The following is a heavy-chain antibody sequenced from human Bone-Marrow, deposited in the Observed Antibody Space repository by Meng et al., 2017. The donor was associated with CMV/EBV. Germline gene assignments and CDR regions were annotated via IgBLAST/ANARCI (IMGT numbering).Heavy chain of an antibody. D-gene: IGHD2-2*01. Sequence: GGSLRLSCAASGFTFSSYAMSWVRQAPGKGLGWVSVIYSGGSSTYYADSVKGRFTISRDNSKNTLYLQMNSLRAEDTAVYYCAKDPLDSEYQLSGYYGMDVWGQGTTVTVSS. J-gene: IGHJ6*02. V-gene: IGHV3-23*03. CDR1: GFTFSSYA. CDR2: IYSGGSST. CDR3: AKDPLDSEYQLSGYYGMDV.